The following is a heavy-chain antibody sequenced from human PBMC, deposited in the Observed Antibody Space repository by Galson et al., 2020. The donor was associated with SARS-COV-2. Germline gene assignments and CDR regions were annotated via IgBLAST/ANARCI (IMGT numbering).Heavy chain of an antibody. Sequence: GGSLRLSCAASGFTFSSYTMHWVRQAPGKGLEWVAIISYDGRNKNYADSVKGRFTISRDNSKNTLYLQMNSLRPEDTAMFYCARPGGGYYENGLGLGSYLEYWGQGTLVTVSS. CDR1: GFTFSSYT. V-gene: IGHV3-30*04. CDR2: ISYDGRNK. D-gene: IGHD3-3*01. J-gene: IGHJ4*02. CDR3: ARPGGGYYENGLGLGSYLEY.